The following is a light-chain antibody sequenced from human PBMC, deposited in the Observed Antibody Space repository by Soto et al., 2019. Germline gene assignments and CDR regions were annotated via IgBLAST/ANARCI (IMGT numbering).Light chain of an antibody. CDR2: DVS. J-gene: IGLJ1*01. Sequence: QSALTQPASVSGSPGQSITISCTGTSSDVGAYNHVSWYQHHPGKAPKLMIYDVSNRPSGVSNRFSGSKSGNTASLTISALQAEDEADYYCTSYTTSTTYVFGTGTRSPS. V-gene: IGLV2-14*03. CDR3: TSYTTSTTYV. CDR1: SSDVGAYNH.